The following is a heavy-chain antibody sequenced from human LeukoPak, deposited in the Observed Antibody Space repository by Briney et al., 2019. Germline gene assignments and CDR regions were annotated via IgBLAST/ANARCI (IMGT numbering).Heavy chain of an antibody. Sequence: PGGSLRLSCAASGFTFNSYSMNWVRQAPGKGLEWVSYISSSSTTIYYADSVKGRFTIFRDNAKNSLYLQMNSLRVEDTAVYYCARDINYYGDYFDNWGQGTLVTVSS. J-gene: IGHJ4*02. D-gene: IGHD4-17*01. CDR2: ISSSSTTI. CDR1: GFTFNSYS. V-gene: IGHV3-48*04. CDR3: ARDINYYGDYFDN.